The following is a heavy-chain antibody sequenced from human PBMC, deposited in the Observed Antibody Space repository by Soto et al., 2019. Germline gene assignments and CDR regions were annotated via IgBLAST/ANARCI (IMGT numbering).Heavy chain of an antibody. CDR1: GFSFSSYA. CDR2: ISARGGSV. Sequence: EVQLLESGGGLVQPGGSLRLSCAASGFSFSSYAMVWVRQAPGKGLVWVSVISARGGSVYFADSVKGRFTISRDNSKNVLSLEMNSLRAEDTATYCCAKGSIEYSASVDNWGQGTLVVVSS. V-gene: IGHV3-23*01. D-gene: IGHD5-12*01. J-gene: IGHJ4*02. CDR3: AKGSIEYSASVDN.